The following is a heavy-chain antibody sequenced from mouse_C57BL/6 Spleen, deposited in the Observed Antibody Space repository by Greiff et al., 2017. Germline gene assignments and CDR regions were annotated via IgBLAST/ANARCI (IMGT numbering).Heavy chain of an antibody. D-gene: IGHD1-1*01. Sequence: EVQLVESGPGLVKPSQSLSLTCSVTGYSITSGYYWNWIRQFPGNKLEWMGYISYDGSNNYYPSLKNRISITRDTSKNQFFLKLKSVTTEDTATYYCARSKYSGSSPWFAYWGQGTLVTVSA. CDR1: GYSITSGYY. V-gene: IGHV3-6*01. J-gene: IGHJ3*01. CDR2: ISYDGSN. CDR3: ARSKYSGSSPWFAY.